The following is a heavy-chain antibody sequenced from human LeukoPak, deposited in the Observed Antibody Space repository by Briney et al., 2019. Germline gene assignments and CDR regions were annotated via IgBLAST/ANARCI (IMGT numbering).Heavy chain of an antibody. CDR3: ARDKQLGYCSGGSCYYDAFDI. J-gene: IGHJ3*02. D-gene: IGHD2-15*01. CDR1: GFTFSSYA. Sequence: GRSLRLSCAASGFTFSSYAMHWVRQAPGMGLEWVAVISYDGSNKYYADSVKGRFTISRDNSKNTLYLQMNSLRAEDTAVYYCARDKQLGYCSGGSCYYDAFDIWGQGTMVTVSS. CDR2: ISYDGSNK. V-gene: IGHV3-30*04.